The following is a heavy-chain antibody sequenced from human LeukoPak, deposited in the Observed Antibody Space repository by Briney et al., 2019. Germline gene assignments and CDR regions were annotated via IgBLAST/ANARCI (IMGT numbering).Heavy chain of an antibody. CDR1: GFTFNTYV. CDR2: IDTDGKTT. V-gene: IGHV3-74*01. D-gene: IGHD5-24*01. J-gene: IGHJ4*02. CDR3: VRDKDGYNF. Sequence: GGPLRLSCAASGFTFNTYVMHWVRQAPGKGLVWVARIDTDGKTTTYADSVKGRFTISRDNAKNMLYVQMNSLRAEDTAVYYCVRDKDGYNFWGQGTLASVSS.